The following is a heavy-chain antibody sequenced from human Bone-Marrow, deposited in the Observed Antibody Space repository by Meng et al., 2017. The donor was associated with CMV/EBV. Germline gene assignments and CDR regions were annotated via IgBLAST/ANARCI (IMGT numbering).Heavy chain of an antibody. Sequence: GESLKISCAASGFTFSSYSMNWVRQAPGKGLEWVSYISSSSSTIYYADSVKGRFTISRDNSKNTLFLQMNSLRAEDTAVYYCARAGGYDFWSGYFSYYYGMDVWGQGTTVTVSS. D-gene: IGHD3-3*01. CDR3: ARAGGYDFWSGYFSYYYGMDV. V-gene: IGHV3-48*01. CDR2: ISSSSSTI. J-gene: IGHJ6*02. CDR1: GFTFSSYS.